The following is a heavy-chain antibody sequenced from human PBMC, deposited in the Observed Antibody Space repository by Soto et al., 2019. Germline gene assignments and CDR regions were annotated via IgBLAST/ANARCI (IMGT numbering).Heavy chain of an antibody. J-gene: IGHJ5*02. Sequence: SSETLSLTCSVSGGSVSSGTYYWSWIRQPPGKGLEWIGNIYYSGSTNYNPSLKSRVTMSVDTSKNQFSLKLTSVTAADTAIFYCARTSFHYDTSGYGVVWFDPWGQGTPVTVSS. CDR2: IYYSGST. V-gene: IGHV4-61*01. CDR1: GGSVSSGTYY. D-gene: IGHD3-22*01. CDR3: ARTSFHYDTSGYGVVWFDP.